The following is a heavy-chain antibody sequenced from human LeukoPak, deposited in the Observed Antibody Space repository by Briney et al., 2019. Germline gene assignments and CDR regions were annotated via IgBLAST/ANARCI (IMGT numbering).Heavy chain of an antibody. CDR1: GFTFSSYS. Sequence: GGSLRLSCAASGFTFSSYSMNWVRQAPGKGLEWVSYISSSSSTIYYADSVKGRFTIFRDNAKNSLYRQMNSLRAEDTAVYYCAREQDLDYWGQGTLVTVSS. CDR3: AREQDLDY. CDR2: ISSSSSTI. J-gene: IGHJ4*02. V-gene: IGHV3-48*01.